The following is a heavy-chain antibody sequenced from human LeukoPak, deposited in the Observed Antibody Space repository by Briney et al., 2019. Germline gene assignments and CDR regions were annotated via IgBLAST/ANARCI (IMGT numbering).Heavy chain of an antibody. V-gene: IGHV1-2*02. D-gene: IGHD3-10*01. CDR3: AINYGSESYYQNYFDY. CDR1: VYTLTVYN. J-gene: IGHJ4*02. CDR2: INPNIGGT. Sequence: ASVKVSCKASVYTLTVYNMHSVRQAPGQGLEWMGWINPNIGGTNYTQKIQGSVTMNRDTSISTAYMELSRLRSDDTAVYYCAINYGSESYYQNYFDYWGQGTLVTVS.